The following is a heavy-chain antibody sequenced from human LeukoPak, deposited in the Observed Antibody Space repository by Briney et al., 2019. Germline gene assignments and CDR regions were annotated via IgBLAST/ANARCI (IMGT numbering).Heavy chain of an antibody. Sequence: PSETLSLTCAVSGGSISSGGYYWSWIRQHPGEGLEWIGNIYYSGTTYYKPSLKSRVTISVDTSKNQFSLKLSSVTAADPAVYYCARGGVQLALARDWGQGTLVTVSS. CDR1: GGSISSGGYY. CDR3: ARGGVQLALARD. J-gene: IGHJ4*02. V-gene: IGHV4-31*11. D-gene: IGHD5-18*01. CDR2: IYYSGTT.